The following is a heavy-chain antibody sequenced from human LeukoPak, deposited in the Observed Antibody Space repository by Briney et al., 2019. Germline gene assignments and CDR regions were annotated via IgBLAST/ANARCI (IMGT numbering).Heavy chain of an antibody. J-gene: IGHJ4*02. CDR3: ARVCYDCVWGSYRTGDYFDY. V-gene: IGHV4-34*01. D-gene: IGHD3-16*02. Sequence: PSETLSLTYAVYGGSFSGYYWSWIRQPPGKGLEWIGEINHSGSTNYNPSLKSRVTISVDTSKNQFSLKLSSVTAADTAVYYCARVCYDCVWGSYRTGDYFDYWGQGTLVTVSS. CDR1: GGSFSGYY. CDR2: INHSGST.